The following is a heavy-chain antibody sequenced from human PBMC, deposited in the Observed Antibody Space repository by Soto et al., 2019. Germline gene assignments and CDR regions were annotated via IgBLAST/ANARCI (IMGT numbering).Heavy chain of an antibody. D-gene: IGHD2-15*01. J-gene: IGHJ3*02. CDR2: ISAYNGNT. V-gene: IGHV1-18*01. Sequence: ASVQVSCKASGYTFTSYGISWVRQAPGQRLEWMGWISAYNGNTNYAQKLQGRVTMTTDTSTSTAYMELRSLRSDDAAVYYCARESSDIVVVVAATQEFAFDIWGQGTMVTVSS. CDR1: GYTFTSYG. CDR3: ARESSDIVVVVAATQEFAFDI.